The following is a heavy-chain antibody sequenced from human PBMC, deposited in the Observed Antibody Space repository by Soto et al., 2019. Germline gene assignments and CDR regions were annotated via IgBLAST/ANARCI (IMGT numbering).Heavy chain of an antibody. CDR3: ALDQSWHDLVWWFDP. CDR2: IHNSGST. V-gene: IGHV4-59*01. Sequence: RPPLGKGLEWIGYIHNSGSTNYNPSLKSRVTISLDTSKNQFSLKLSSVTAADTAVYYCALDQSWHDLVWWFDPWGQGTLVTVSS. J-gene: IGHJ5*02. D-gene: IGHD1-1*01.